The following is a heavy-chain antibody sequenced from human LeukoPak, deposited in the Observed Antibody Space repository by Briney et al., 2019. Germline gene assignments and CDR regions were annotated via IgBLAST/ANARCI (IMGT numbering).Heavy chain of an antibody. CDR3: ARDGGTVYYDSSGYYAPLTYYFDY. V-gene: IGHV3-33*01. J-gene: IGHJ4*02. CDR1: GFTFSSYG. CDR2: IWYDGSKK. Sequence: GGSLRLSCAASGFTFSSYGMHWVRQAPGKGLEWVAVIWYDGSKKYYADSVKGRFTISRDNSKNTLYLQMNSLRAEDTAVYHCARDGGTVYYDSSGYYAPLTYYFDYWGQGTLVTVSS. D-gene: IGHD3-22*01.